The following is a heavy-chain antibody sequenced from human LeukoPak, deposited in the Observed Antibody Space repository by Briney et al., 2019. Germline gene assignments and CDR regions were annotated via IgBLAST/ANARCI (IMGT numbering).Heavy chain of an antibody. V-gene: IGHV3-53*01. CDR3: ARAASSITIFGVVITHFDY. D-gene: IGHD3-3*01. CDR2: IYSGGST. CDR1: GFTVSSNY. Sequence: GGSLRLSCAASGFTVSSNYMSWVRQAPGKGLEWVSVIYSGGSTYYADSVKGRFTISRDNSKNTLYLQMNSLRAEDTAVYYCARAASSITIFGVVITHFDYWGQGTLVTVSS. J-gene: IGHJ4*02.